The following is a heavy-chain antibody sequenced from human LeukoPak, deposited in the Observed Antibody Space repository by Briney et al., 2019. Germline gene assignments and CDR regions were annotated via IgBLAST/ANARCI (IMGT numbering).Heavy chain of an antibody. Sequence: GGSLRLSCAASGFTFSSYWMHWVRQAPGKGPVWFSHINPDGSVTGYADSVKGRFTISRDNAENTLYLQMNSLRAEDTAVYYCALRIAVPGGFDSWGQGTLVTVSS. CDR1: GFTFSSYW. CDR3: ALRIAVPGGFDS. D-gene: IGHD6-19*01. CDR2: INPDGSVT. V-gene: IGHV3-74*01. J-gene: IGHJ4*02.